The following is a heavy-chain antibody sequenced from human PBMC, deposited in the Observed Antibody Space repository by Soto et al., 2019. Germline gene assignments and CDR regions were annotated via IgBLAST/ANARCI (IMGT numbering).Heavy chain of an antibody. CDR3: ARDRNYYDSSWTSLDSHYYYYGMDV. D-gene: IGHD3-22*01. CDR2: ISSSSSTI. V-gene: IGHV3-48*01. J-gene: IGHJ6*02. CDR1: GFTFSSYS. Sequence: PGGSLRLSCAASGFTFSSYSMNWVRQAPGKGLEWVSYISSSSSTIYYADSVKGRFTISRDNAKNSLYLQMNSLRAEDTAVYYCARDRNYYDSSWTSLDSHYYYYGMDVWGQGTTVTVSS.